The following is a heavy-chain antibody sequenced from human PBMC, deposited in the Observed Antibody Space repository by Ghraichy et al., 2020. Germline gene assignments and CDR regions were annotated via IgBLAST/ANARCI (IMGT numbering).Heavy chain of an antibody. D-gene: IGHD6-13*01. CDR2: INHSGST. V-gene: IGHV4-34*01. Sequence: ESLNISCAVYGGSFSGYYWSWIRQPPGKGLEWIGEINHSGSTNYNPSLKSRVTISVDTSKNQFSLKLSSVTAADTAVYYCARGGSSSWYGAGNWFDPWGQGTLVTVSS. J-gene: IGHJ5*02. CDR3: ARGGSSSWYGAGNWFDP. CDR1: GGSFSGYY.